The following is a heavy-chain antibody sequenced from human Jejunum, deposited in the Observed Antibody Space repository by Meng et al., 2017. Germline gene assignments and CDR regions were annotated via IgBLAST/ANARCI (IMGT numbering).Heavy chain of an antibody. CDR2: VYHSGST. Sequence: SETLSLTCTVSGGSLSGYHWNWIRQPPGKGLEWIGYVYHSGSTKYNPSLKSRVTMSVDTSKNQFSLKLTSVAAADTALYSCARDEIGPEYGGWFDPWGQGILVTVSS. CDR3: ARDEIGPEYGGWFDP. V-gene: IGHV4-59*01. J-gene: IGHJ5*02. D-gene: IGHD4-17*01. CDR1: GGSLSGYH.